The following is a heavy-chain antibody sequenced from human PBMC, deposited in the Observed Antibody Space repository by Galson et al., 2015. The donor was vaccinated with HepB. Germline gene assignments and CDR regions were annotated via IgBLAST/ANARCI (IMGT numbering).Heavy chain of an antibody. CDR1: GLIFSEYS. J-gene: IGHJ6*02. D-gene: IGHD1-14*01. Sequence: SLRLSCAASGLIFSEYSMHCVRQAPGKGLEWVAVVSYDGSNKNYADSVNGRFTISRDNSNNTRFLQMKRLRGEDTAVYYCAQDKRGISARHVSYYYYGMDVWGQGTTVTVSS. CDR2: VSYDGSNK. CDR3: AQDKRGISARHVSYYYYGMDV. V-gene: IGHV3-30*18.